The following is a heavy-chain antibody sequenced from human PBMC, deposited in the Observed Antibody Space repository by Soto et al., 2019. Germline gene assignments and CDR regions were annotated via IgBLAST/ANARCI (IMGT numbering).Heavy chain of an antibody. CDR3: AKDQGSSWYEIDY. V-gene: IGHV3-23*01. CDR1: GFTFSNYA. Sequence: EVQLLESGGGLVQPGGSLRLSCAASGFTFSNYAVTWVRQAPGKGLEWGLTISGSGGSTYYADSVKGRFTISRDNSKNTLYLQMNSLIAEDTAVYYCAKDQGSSWYEIDYWGQGTLVTVSS. D-gene: IGHD6-13*01. CDR2: ISGSGGST. J-gene: IGHJ4*02.